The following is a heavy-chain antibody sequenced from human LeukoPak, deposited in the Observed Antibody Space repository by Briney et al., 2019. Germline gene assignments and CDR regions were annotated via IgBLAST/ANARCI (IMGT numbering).Heavy chain of an antibody. D-gene: IGHD3-3*01. V-gene: IGHV4-39*07. J-gene: IGHJ4*02. Sequence: PSETLSLTCTVSGGSISSSSYYWGWIRQPPGKGLEWIGSIYYSGSTYYNPSLKSRVTISVDTSKNQFSLKLSSVTAADTAVYYCARLSGPLLDYWGQGTLATVSS. CDR1: GGSISSSSYY. CDR3: ARLSGPLLDY. CDR2: IYYSGST.